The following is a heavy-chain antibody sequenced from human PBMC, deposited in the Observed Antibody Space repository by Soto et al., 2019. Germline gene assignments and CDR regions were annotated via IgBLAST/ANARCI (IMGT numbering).Heavy chain of an antibody. CDR1: EGTFSSYA. CDR3: ARGSVDGYNRYYFDY. Sequence: ASVKVSCKASEGTFSSYAISWVRQAPGQGLEWMGGIIPIIGTANYAQKFQGRVTITADESTSTAYMELSSLRSEDTAVYYCARGSVDGYNRYYFDYCGQGTLVTVSS. J-gene: IGHJ4*02. D-gene: IGHD5-12*01. CDR2: IIPIIGTA. V-gene: IGHV1-69*13.